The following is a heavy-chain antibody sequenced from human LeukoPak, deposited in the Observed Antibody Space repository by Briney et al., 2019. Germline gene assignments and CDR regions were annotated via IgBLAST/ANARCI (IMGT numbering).Heavy chain of an antibody. CDR1: GYTFTSYG. J-gene: IGHJ4*02. CDR2: ISAYNGKT. D-gene: IGHD3-3*01. V-gene: IGHV1-18*01. CDR3: ARDEYYDFWSGYFNCLYYFDY. Sequence: ASVKVSCKASGYTFTSYGISWVRQAPGQGLEWMGWISAYNGKTNYAQTLQGRVTMTTDTSTSTAYMELRSLRSDDTAVYYCARDEYYDFWSGYFNCLYYFDYWGQGTLVTVSS.